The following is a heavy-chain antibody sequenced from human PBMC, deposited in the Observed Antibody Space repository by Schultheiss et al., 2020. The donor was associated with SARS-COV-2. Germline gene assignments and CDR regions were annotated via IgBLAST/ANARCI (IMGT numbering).Heavy chain of an antibody. J-gene: IGHJ6*02. V-gene: IGHV4-39*07. Sequence: SETLSLTCTVSGGSISRGGYYWGWIRQPPGKGLEWIGSIYYSGSTYYNPSLKSRVTISVDTSKNQFSLKLSSVTAADTAVYYCARAVVLRYFDLTYYYYGMDVWGQGTTVTVSS. CDR2: IYYSGST. D-gene: IGHD3-9*01. CDR3: ARAVVLRYFDLTYYYYGMDV. CDR1: GGSISRGGYY.